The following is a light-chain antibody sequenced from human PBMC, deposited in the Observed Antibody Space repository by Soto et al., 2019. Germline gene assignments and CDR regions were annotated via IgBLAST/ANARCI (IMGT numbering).Light chain of an antibody. V-gene: IGKV1-5*03. CDR1: QSISSW. CDR3: HQYNSYPWT. Sequence: DIQMTQSPFTLSASVGDRVTITCRASQSISSWLAWYQQKPGKAPKLLIYKASSLESGVPSRFSGSGSGTEFTLTISSLQPDDFATYYCHQYNSYPWTFGQGSKVDI. J-gene: IGKJ1*01. CDR2: KAS.